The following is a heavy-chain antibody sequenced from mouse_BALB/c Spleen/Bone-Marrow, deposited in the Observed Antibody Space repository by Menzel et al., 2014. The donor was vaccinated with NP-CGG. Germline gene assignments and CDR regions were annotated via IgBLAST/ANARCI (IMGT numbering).Heavy chain of an antibody. J-gene: IGHJ1*01. Sequence: EVQLQESGGGLVKPGGPLKLSCAASGFTFSSYAMSWVRQTPEKRLEWVATISSGGSYTYYPDSVKGRFTISRDNAKNTLYLQMSSLRSEDTAMYYCARRDYGYFDVWGAGTTVTVSS. CDR1: GFTFSSYA. CDR2: ISSGGSYT. V-gene: IGHV5-9-3*01. CDR3: ARRDYGYFDV.